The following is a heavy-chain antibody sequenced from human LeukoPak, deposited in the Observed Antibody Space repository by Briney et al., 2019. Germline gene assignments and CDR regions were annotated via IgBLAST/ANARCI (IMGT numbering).Heavy chain of an antibody. Sequence: ASVKVSCKASGYTFTSHDINWVRQASRQGPEWMGWINPSTGDRGYAQKFQGRVTITRSTSMNTAYMELSSLRSEDTAVYYCTRHTSPTFDYWGQGTLVTVSS. V-gene: IGHV1-8*01. CDR3: TRHTSPTFDY. CDR1: GYTFTSHD. D-gene: IGHD2-2*01. CDR2: INPSTGDR. J-gene: IGHJ4*02.